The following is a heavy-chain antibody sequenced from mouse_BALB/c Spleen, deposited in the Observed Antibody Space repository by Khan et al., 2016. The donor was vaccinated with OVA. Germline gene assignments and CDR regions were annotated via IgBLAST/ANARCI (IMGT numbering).Heavy chain of an antibody. CDR3: AGGGFGGFAY. V-gene: IGHV1-54*01. D-gene: IGHD3-1*01. Sequence: QVQLKESGAELVRPGTSVKVSCKASGYAFTNYLIEWVKQRPGQGLEWIGVINPGSGGTNYNEKFKGKATLTADKSSSTAYMQLSSLTSAVSAVCFGAGGGFGGFAYWGQGTLVTVSA. J-gene: IGHJ3*01. CDR1: GYAFTNYL. CDR2: INPGSGGT.